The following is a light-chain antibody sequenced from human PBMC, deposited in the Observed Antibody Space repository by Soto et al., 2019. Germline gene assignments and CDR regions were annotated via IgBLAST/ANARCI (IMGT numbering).Light chain of an antibody. CDR2: DAS. V-gene: IGKV3-11*01. CDR1: QSVSSY. Sequence: EIVLTQSPATLSLSPGDRATLSCRASQSVSSYLAWYQQKPGQAPRLLIYDASSRATGIPARFSGSGSGTDFSLTITSLGPEEFEVYYCQQRSNWPFTFGGGTKVEIK. CDR3: QQRSNWPFT. J-gene: IGKJ4*02.